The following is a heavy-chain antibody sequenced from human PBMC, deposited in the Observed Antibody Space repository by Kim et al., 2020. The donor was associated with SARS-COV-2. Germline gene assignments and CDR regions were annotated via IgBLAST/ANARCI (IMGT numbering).Heavy chain of an antibody. J-gene: IGHJ6*02. CDR1: GDSVSSNSAA. D-gene: IGHD3-10*01. CDR2: TYYRSKWYN. Sequence: SQTLSLTCAISGDSVSSNSAAWNWIRQSPSRGLEWLGRTYYRSKWYNDYAVSVKSRITINPDTSKNQFSLQLNSVTPEDTAVYYCARDDVWFGELFPGSVRYYYGMDVWGQGTTVTVSS. V-gene: IGHV6-1*01. CDR3: ARDDVWFGELFPGSVRYYYGMDV.